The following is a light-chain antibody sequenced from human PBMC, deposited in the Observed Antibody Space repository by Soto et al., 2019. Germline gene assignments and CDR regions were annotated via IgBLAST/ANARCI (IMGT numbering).Light chain of an antibody. CDR1: QSISTY. V-gene: IGKV1-39*01. CDR3: QQSYSTPLT. J-gene: IGKJ3*01. Sequence: DIQMTQSPSSLSASVGDRVTITCRAIQSISTYLNWYQQKPGKAPKLLIYTASSLQSRVPSRFSGSGSGTDFTLTLRSLQPEDFATYYFQQSYSTPLTFGPGNKGD. CDR2: TAS.